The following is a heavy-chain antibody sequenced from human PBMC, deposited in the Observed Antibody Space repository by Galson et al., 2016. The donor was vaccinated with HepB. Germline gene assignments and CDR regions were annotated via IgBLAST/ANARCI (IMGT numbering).Heavy chain of an antibody. CDR2: FSGYDSSA. CDR3: AKDLHYEIARSSSDFWMGLARRQLAGDSVMDF. J-gene: IGHJ6*02. D-gene: IGHD3-3*01. Sequence: LRLSCAASGFSVYVMSWVRQAPGKGLEWVATFSGYDSSAFYADSVKGRFTIARDSSKKTLFLQMNSLRVDDTARYFCAKDLHYEIARSSSDFWMGLARRQLAGDSVMDFWGPGTTVMVSS. CDR1: GFSVYV. V-gene: IGHV3-23*01.